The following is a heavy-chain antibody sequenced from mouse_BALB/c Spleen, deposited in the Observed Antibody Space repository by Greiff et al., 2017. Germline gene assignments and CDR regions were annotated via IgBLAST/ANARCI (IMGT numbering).Heavy chain of an antibody. CDR2: IYPSDSYT. CDR1: GYTFTSYW. J-gene: IGHJ2*01. D-gene: IGHD1-1*02. Sequence: QVQLQQPGAELVRPGASVKLSCKASGYTFTSYWINWVKQRPGQGLEWIGNIYPSDSYTNYNQKFKDKATLTVDKSSSTAYMQLSSPTSEDSAVYYCTRSGGNEYYFDYWGQGTTLTVSS. CDR3: TRSGGNEYYFDY. V-gene: IGHV1-69*02.